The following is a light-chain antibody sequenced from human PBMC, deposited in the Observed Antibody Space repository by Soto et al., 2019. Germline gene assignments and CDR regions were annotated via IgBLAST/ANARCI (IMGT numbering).Light chain of an antibody. CDR2: DAS. Sequence: EIVLTQSPATLSLSPGERATLSCRASQSVSSYLAWYQQKPGQAPRLLIYDASNRATGIPARFSGSGSGTEFTLTISSLQSEDFAVYYCQQRSHGLTFGGGTKVDNK. CDR3: QQRSHGLT. CDR1: QSVSSY. V-gene: IGKV3-11*01. J-gene: IGKJ4*01.